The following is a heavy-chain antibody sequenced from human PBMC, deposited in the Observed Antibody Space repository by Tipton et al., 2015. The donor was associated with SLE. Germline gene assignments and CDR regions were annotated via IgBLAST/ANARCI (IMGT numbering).Heavy chain of an antibody. Sequence: QLVQSGAEVKKPGASVKVSCKASGYTFTSYGISWVRQAPGQGLEWMGWINPKSGDTKYAQKFQGRVTMTRDTSISTAYMELSRLTSDDTAVYYCARGKLNYYASSGYSAFDIWGQGTMVTVSS. D-gene: IGHD3-22*01. CDR1: GYTFTSYG. V-gene: IGHV1-2*02. CDR2: INPKSGDT. CDR3: ARGKLNYYASSGYSAFDI. J-gene: IGHJ3*02.